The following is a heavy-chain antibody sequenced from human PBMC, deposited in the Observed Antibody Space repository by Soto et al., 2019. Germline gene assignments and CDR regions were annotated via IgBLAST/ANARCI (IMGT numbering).Heavy chain of an antibody. Sequence: QVQLQQWGAGLLKPSETLSLTCAVYGGSFSGYYWSWIRQPPGKGLEWIGEINHSGSTNYNPSLKSRVTISVDTSKNQFSLKLSSVTAADTAVYYCARGRGFWSGYPTTYYYYGMDVWGQGTTVTVSS. V-gene: IGHV4-34*01. D-gene: IGHD3-3*01. CDR2: INHSGST. CDR3: ARGRGFWSGYPTTYYYYGMDV. J-gene: IGHJ6*02. CDR1: GGSFSGYY.